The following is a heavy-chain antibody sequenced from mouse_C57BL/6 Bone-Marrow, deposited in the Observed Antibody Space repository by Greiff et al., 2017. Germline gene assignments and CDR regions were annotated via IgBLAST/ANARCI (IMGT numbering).Heavy chain of an antibody. CDR2: IYPGSGNT. D-gene: IGHD1-1*01. J-gene: IGHJ3*01. CDR3: ARDYQYYGSSYGRFAY. CDR1: GYSFTGYY. Sequence: QVQLQQSGPELVKPGASVKISCKASGYSFTGYYIHWVKQRPGQGLEWIGWIYPGSGNTKYNEKFKGKATLTADTSSSTAYMQLSSLTSEDSAVYYCARDYQYYGSSYGRFAYWGQGTLVTVSA. V-gene: IGHV1-66*01.